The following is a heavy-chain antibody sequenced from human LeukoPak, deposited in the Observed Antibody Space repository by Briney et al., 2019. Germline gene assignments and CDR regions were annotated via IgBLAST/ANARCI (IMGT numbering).Heavy chain of an antibody. D-gene: IGHD3-22*01. Sequence: GGSLRLSCAASGFTFSSYAMHWVRQAPGKGLEWVAVISYDGSNKYYADSVKGRFTISRDNSKNTLYLQMNSLRAEDTAVYYCARAVAYYYDSSGYYHDYWGQGTLVTVSS. V-gene: IGHV3-30-3*01. CDR2: ISYDGSNK. J-gene: IGHJ4*02. CDR3: ARAVAYYYDSSGYYHDY. CDR1: GFTFSSYA.